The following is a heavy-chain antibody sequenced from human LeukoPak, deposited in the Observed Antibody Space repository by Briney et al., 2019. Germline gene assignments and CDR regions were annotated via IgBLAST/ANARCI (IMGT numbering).Heavy chain of an antibody. Sequence: ASVKVSCKASGYTFTNYYMHWVRQAPGQGLEWMGIINPSGGSTSYAQKFQGRVTMTRDTSTSTVYMELSSLRSEDTAVYYCATIGGSTSSPNAFDIWGQGTMVTVSS. CDR3: ATIGGSTSSPNAFDI. J-gene: IGHJ3*02. V-gene: IGHV1-46*01. D-gene: IGHD2-2*01. CDR2: INPSGGST. CDR1: GYTFTNYY.